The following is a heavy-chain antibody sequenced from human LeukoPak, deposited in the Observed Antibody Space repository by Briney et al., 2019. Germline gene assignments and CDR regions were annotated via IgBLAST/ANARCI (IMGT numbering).Heavy chain of an antibody. Sequence: PGGSLRLSCAASGFTFSGYYMSWIRQAPGKGLEWVSYISSSSTYTNYGDSVKGRFTISRDNAKNSLYLQMNSLRAEDTAIYYCARGMTTLEYWGQGTLVTVSS. CDR3: ARGMTTLEY. J-gene: IGHJ4*02. CDR2: ISSSSTYT. V-gene: IGHV3-11*06. CDR1: GFTFSGYY. D-gene: IGHD4-11*01.